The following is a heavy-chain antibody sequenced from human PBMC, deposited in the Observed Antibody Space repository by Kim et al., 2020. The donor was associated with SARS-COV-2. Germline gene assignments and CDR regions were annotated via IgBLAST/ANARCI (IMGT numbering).Heavy chain of an antibody. Sequence: ASVKVSCKASGYTFTSYYMHWVRQAPGQGLEWMGIINPSGGSTSYAQKFQGRVTMTRDTSTSTVYMELSSLRSEDTAVYYCARDVYTYGSGSYGGESEADYWGQGTLVTVSS. CDR3: ARDVYTYGSGSYGGESEADY. CDR1: GYTFTSYY. J-gene: IGHJ4*02. D-gene: IGHD3-10*01. CDR2: INPSGGST. V-gene: IGHV1-46*01.